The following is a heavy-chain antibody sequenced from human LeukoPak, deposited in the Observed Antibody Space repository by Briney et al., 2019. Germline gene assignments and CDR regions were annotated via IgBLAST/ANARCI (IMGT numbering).Heavy chain of an antibody. CDR3: ARGPTISETGYFDY. CDR1: GGSFSGYY. V-gene: IGHV4-34*01. CDR2: INHSGDT. Sequence: SETLSLTCAVSGGSFSGYYWSWIRQSPGRGLEWIGEINHSGDTNYNSSVKSRVTISVDTSKNQFSLKVRSLTAADTAVYYCARGPTISETGYFDYWGQGTPVTVSS. J-gene: IGHJ4*03. D-gene: IGHD1-1*01.